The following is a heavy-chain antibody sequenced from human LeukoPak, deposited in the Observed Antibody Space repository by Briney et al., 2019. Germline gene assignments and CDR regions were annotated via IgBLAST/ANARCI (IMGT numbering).Heavy chain of an antibody. CDR3: ARGPRYYYDSSSYSYFDY. V-gene: IGHV3-7*01. CDR2: IKQDGSDK. CDR1: GFSFNTYW. J-gene: IGHJ4*02. Sequence: PGGSLRLSCVVYGFSFNTYWMSWVRQAPGKGLEWVANIKQDGSDKSYVDSVKGRFTISRDNAKNSVYLQMNSLRAEDTAVYYCARGPRYYYDSSSYSYFDYWGQGTLVTVSS. D-gene: IGHD3-22*01.